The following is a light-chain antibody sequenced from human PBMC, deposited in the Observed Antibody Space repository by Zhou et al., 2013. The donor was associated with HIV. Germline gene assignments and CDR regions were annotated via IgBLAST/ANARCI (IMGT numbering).Light chain of an antibody. CDR3: QQYNKWPLT. CDR2: GAS. Sequence: EIVLTQSPGTLSLSPGERATLSCRASHTISANYLAWYQQKPGQAPRLLVYGASTRATGIPDRFTGSGSGTDFTLTFTTLGPEDFAVYYCQQYNKWPLTFGGGTKVEIK. V-gene: IGKV3-20*01. CDR1: HTISANY. J-gene: IGKJ4*01.